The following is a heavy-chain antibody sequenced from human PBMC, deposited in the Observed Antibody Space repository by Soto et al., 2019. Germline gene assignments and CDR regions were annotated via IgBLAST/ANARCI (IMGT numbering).Heavy chain of an antibody. J-gene: IGHJ4*02. V-gene: IGHV4-39*01. D-gene: IGHD2-15*01. CDR2: IYYSGST. CDR1: GGSISSSSYY. Sequence: SETLSLTCTVSGGSISSSSYYWGWIRQPPGKGLEWIGSIYYSGSTYYNPSLKSRVTISVDTSKNQFSLKLSSVTAADTAVYYCSNCSGGSCYSRTFDYWGQGTLVTVSS. CDR3: SNCSGGSCYSRTFDY.